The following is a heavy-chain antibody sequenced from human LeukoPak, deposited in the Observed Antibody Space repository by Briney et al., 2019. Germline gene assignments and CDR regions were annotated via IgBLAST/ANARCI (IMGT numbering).Heavy chain of an antibody. CDR1: GFTFTKYA. D-gene: IGHD3-10*02. Sequence: GGSLRLSCAASGFTFTKYAMNWVRQAPGKGLEWVSAISGSGGDTYYADSVKGRFTISRDNSKNTLYLQMNSLRADDTAVYYCAELGITMIGGVWGKGTTVTISS. CDR3: AELGITMIGGV. V-gene: IGHV3-23*01. J-gene: IGHJ6*04. CDR2: ISGSGGDT.